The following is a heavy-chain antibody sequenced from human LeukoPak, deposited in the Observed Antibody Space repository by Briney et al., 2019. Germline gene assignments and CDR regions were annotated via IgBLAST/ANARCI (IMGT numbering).Heavy chain of an antibody. CDR2: IYHSGST. Sequence: GSLRLSCAASGFAFSSYWMSWVRQAPGKGLEWIGSIYHSGSTYYNPSLKSRVTISVDTSKNQFSLKLSSVTAADTAVYYCARGGENSGGWYGSPTAPLDYWGQGTLVTVSS. V-gene: IGHV4-38-2*01. J-gene: IGHJ4*02. CDR3: ARGGENSGGWYGSPTAPLDY. CDR1: GFAFSSYW. D-gene: IGHD6-19*01.